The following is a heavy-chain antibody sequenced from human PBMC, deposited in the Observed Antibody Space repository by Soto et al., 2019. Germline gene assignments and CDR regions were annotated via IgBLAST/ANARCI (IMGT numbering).Heavy chain of an antibody. CDR2: INPSGGST. CDR3: ASFPTLGYCSGGSCYSGYFQH. D-gene: IGHD2-15*01. J-gene: IGHJ1*01. CDR1: GYTFTSYY. V-gene: IGHV1-46*03. Sequence: ASVKVSCKASGYTFTSYYMHWVRQAPGQGLEWMGIINPSGGSTSYAQKFQGRVTMTRDTSTSTVYMELGSLRSEDTAVYYCASFPTLGYCSGGSCYSGYFQHWGQGTLVTVSS.